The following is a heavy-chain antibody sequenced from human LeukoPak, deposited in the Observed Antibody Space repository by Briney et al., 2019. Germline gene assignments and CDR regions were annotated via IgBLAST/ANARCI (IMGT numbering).Heavy chain of an antibody. CDR1: GFFVSSSY. Sequence: GGSLRLSYVGSGFFVSSSYMTWVRQAPGMGLECVSVISSDGTTYYTDSVKGRFSISRDNSKNTVFLQMNSLRAEDTALYYCAIDNIISGYYELGYWGQGTLVTVSS. J-gene: IGHJ4*02. V-gene: IGHV3-53*01. CDR3: AIDNIISGYYELGY. D-gene: IGHD3-22*01. CDR2: ISSDGTT.